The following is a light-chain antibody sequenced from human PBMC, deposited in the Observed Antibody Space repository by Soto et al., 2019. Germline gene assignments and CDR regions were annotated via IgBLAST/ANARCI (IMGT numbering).Light chain of an antibody. V-gene: IGKV1-5*01. Sequence: DIQMTQSPSSLSASVGDRVTITCRASQSTSSWLAWYQQKPGRAPKLLIYDVSILESGDPSRFSGSGSGTEFTLTISSLQHDDFATYYCQQYTSHWTFGQGTKVEIK. CDR2: DVS. CDR3: QQYTSHWT. J-gene: IGKJ1*01. CDR1: QSTSSW.